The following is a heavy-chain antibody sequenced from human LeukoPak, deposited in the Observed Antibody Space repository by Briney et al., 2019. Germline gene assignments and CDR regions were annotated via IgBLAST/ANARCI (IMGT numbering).Heavy chain of an antibody. J-gene: IGHJ4*02. CDR2: INHSGST. D-gene: IGHD6-13*01. V-gene: IGHV4-34*01. CDR1: GDSISSYY. CDR3: ARQRVAYRIAAAVHDY. Sequence: SETLSLTCTVSGDSISSYYWSWIRQPPGKGLEWIGEINHSGSTNYNPSLKSRVTISVDTSKNQFSLKLSSVTAADTAVYYCARQRVAYRIAAAVHDYWGQGTLVTVSS.